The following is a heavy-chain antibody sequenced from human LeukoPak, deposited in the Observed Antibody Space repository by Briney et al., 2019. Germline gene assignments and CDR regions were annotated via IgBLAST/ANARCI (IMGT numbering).Heavy chain of an antibody. J-gene: IGHJ1*01. CDR1: VSTVTTYA. CDR3: APYGGHTAEYFQH. D-gene: IGHD2-15*01. Sequence: SVKLSCKASVSTVTTYAINWMRQAPGQGLGGRGGIVPFSGIRVYAQKFQGRVAISTDEYKHADHMEVSSLPSEDTAVYYCAPYGGHTAEYFQHWGPGNLVTVSS. V-gene: IGHV1-69*05. CDR2: IVPFSGIR.